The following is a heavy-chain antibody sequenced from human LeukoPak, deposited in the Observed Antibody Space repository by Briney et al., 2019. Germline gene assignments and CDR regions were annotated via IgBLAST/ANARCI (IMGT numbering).Heavy chain of an antibody. D-gene: IGHD5-18*01. CDR3: ARGRRDSYGPLYYFDY. CDR2: IYYSGST. Sequence: SETLSLTCTVSGGSISSYYWSWIRQPPGKGLEWIGYIYYSGSTNYNPSLKSRVTISVDTSKNQFSLKLGSVTAADTAVYYCARGRRDSYGPLYYFDYWGQGTLVTVSS. J-gene: IGHJ4*02. CDR1: GGSISSYY. V-gene: IGHV4-59*01.